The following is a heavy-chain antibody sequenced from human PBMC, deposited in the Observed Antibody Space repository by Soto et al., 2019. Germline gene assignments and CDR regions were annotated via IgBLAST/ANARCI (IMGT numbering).Heavy chain of an antibody. CDR2: IYYSGST. CDR1: GGSISSSSYY. D-gene: IGHD5-18*01. V-gene: IGHV4-39*01. Sequence: SETLSLTCTVSGGSISSSSYYWGWIRQPPGKGLEWIGSIYYSGSTYYNPSLKSRVTISLDTSKNQFSLKLSSVTAADTAVYYCARPYIGDSYGYRYWGQGTLVTVSS. CDR3: ARPYIGDSYGYRY. J-gene: IGHJ4*02.